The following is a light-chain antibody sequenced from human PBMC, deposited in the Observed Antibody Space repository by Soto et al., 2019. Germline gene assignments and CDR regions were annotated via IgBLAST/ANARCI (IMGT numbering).Light chain of an antibody. Sequence: QSALTQSASVSGSPGQSITISCTGTSSDVGNYTLGSWYQHHPGTAHKLLIYEDTKRPSGVSNRFSGSKSGTTSSLKRSRLQAKDEAEYSCCSSESSKNLLFGGGTQLTVL. CDR3: CSSESSKNLL. V-gene: IGLV2-23*01. CDR1: SSDVGNYTL. CDR2: EDT. J-gene: IGLJ2*01.